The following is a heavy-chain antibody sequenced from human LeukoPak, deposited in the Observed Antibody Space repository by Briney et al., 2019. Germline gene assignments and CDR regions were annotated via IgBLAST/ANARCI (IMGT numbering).Heavy chain of an antibody. CDR1: GGSFSGSYY. V-gene: IGHV4-34*01. CDR2: INHGGST. J-gene: IGHJ4*02. CDR3: ALWLARDGDY. Sequence: PSETLSLTCAVCGGSFSGSYYWNWIRQPPRKGLEWIGEINHGGSTNYNPSLKGRVTISVDTSKNQFSLKLSSVTAADTAVYYCALWLARDGDYWGQGTLVTVSS. D-gene: IGHD6-19*01.